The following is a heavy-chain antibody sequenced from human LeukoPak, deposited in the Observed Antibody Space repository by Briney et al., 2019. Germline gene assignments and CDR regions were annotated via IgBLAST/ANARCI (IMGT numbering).Heavy chain of an antibody. CDR2: ISAYNGNT. Sequence: ASVTVSCKASVYTFTSYGFSWVRQAPGQGLEWMGWISAYNGNTNYDQKLQGRVTMTTDTSTSTAYMGLRSLRSDDTAVYYCARGGGSYYFDYWGQGTLVTVSS. CDR1: VYTFTSYG. D-gene: IGHD1-26*01. CDR3: ARGGGSYYFDY. V-gene: IGHV1-18*01. J-gene: IGHJ4*02.